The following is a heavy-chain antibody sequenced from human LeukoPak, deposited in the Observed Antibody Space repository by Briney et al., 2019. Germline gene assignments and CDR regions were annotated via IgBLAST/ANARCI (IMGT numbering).Heavy chain of an antibody. CDR2: IYSGGST. CDR1: GFTVSSNY. V-gene: IGHV3-53*01. J-gene: IGHJ3*02. CDR3: ARGRITMVRESDAFDI. D-gene: IGHD3-10*01. Sequence: GGSLRLSCAASGFTVSSNYMGRVRQAPGKGLEWVSVIYSGGSTYYADSVKGRFTISRDNSKNTLYLQMNSLRAEDTAVYYCARGRITMVRESDAFDIWGQGTMVTVSS.